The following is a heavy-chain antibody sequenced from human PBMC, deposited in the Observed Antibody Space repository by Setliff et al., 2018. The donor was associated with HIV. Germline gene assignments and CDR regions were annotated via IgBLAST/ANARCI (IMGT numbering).Heavy chain of an antibody. V-gene: IGHV4-39*01. CDR1: GGPISSISYY. CDR2: IYYSGST. J-gene: IGHJ4*02. D-gene: IGHD2-15*01. Sequence: SETLSLTCTVSGGPISSISYYWGWIRQPPGKGLEWIGSIYYSGSTYYNPSLKSRVTISVDTSKNQFSLKLNSVTAADTAMYYCARHPPYCSGGSCYRGRGYYFDYWGQGTLVTVSS. CDR3: ARHPPYCSGGSCYRGRGYYFDY.